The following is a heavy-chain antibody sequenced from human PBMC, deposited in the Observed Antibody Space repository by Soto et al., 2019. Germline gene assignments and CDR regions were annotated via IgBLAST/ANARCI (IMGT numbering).Heavy chain of an antibody. D-gene: IGHD3-22*01. V-gene: IGHV4-30-4*01. CDR3: ARDSADSYDSSGYYYGQGAYYFDY. Sequence: SETLSLTCTVSGGSITSTDYYWSWIRQPPGKGLEWIGYISYSGSTYYNPSLKSRVSISVDTSKNQFSLKLSSVTAADTAVYFCARDSADSYDSSGYYYGQGAYYFDYWGQGTPVTVSS. J-gene: IGHJ4*02. CDR1: GGSITSTDYY. CDR2: ISYSGST.